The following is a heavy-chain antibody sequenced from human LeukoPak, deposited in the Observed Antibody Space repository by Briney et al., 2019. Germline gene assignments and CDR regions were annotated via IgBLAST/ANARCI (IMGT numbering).Heavy chain of an antibody. CDR3: ARRDYYDSSGFAFDI. CDR2: IYHSGST. J-gene: IGHJ3*02. V-gene: IGHV4-39*07. D-gene: IGHD3-22*01. Sequence: PSETLSLTCTVSGGSISSSSYYWGWIRQPPGKGLEWIGSIYHSGSTYYDPSLKSRVTISVDTSKNQFSLKLSSVTAADTAVYYCARRDYYDSSGFAFDIWGQGTMVTVSS. CDR1: GGSISSSSYY.